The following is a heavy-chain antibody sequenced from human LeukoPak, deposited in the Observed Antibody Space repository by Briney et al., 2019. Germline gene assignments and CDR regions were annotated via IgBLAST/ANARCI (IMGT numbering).Heavy chain of an antibody. J-gene: IGHJ5*02. V-gene: IGHV4-61*09. D-gene: IGHD2-2*01. CDR3: ARENSWGVVPAATFDP. CDR1: GGSISSTGYY. Sequence: PSQTLSLTCTVSGGSISSTGYYWTWIRQPAGKGLEWIGHIYYSGSTNYNPSLKSRVTISVDTSKNQFSLKLSSVTAADTAVYYCARENSWGVVPAATFDPWGQGTLVTVSS. CDR2: IYYSGST.